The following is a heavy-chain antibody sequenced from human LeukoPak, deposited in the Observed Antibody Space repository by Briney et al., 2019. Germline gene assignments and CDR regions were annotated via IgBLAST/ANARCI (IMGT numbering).Heavy chain of an antibody. CDR2: IGYDGSKK. CDR1: GFTFSSYG. CDR3: ARLRAIGYFDY. J-gene: IGHJ4*02. V-gene: IGHV3-33*01. Sequence: GGSLRLSCAASGFTFSSYGMHWVRQAPGKGLEWVAVIGYDGSKKYYADSVKGRFTISRDNSKNTLYLQMNSLRAEDTAVYYCARLRAIGYFDYWGQGTLVTVSS.